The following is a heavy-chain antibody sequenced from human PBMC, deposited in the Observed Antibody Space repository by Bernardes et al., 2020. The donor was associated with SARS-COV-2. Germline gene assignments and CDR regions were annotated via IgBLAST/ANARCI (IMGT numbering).Heavy chain of an antibody. CDR2: ISGPGKT. Sequence: GGSLRLSCEASGFTFSTYAMSWVRQAPGTGLEWVSDISGPGKTYYADSVKGRFIISRDNSKNTLYLEMNSLRAEDTAVYYCAKELAYGTTWRDYNYFFGMDVWGQGTTVTVSS. V-gene: IGHV3-23*01. CDR1: GFTFSTYA. CDR3: AKELAYGTTWRDYNYFFGMDV. D-gene: IGHD2-8*01. J-gene: IGHJ6*02.